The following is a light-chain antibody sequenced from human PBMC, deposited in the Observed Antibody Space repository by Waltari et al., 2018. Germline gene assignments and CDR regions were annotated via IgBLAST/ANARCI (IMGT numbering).Light chain of an antibody. V-gene: IGKV3-20*01. CDR2: GAS. J-gene: IGKJ1*01. CDR1: QSVSSSY. Sequence: IVFTQSPRTLSLSPGERAPLSCRASQSVSSSYLAWYQQKPGQAPRLLIYGASSRATGIPDRFSGSGSGTDFTLTISRLEPEDFAVYYCQQYGSSPPWTFGQGTKVEIK. CDR3: QQYGSSPPWT.